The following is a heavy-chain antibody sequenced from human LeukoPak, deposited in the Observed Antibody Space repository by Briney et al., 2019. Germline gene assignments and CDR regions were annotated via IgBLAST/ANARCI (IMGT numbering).Heavy chain of an antibody. V-gene: IGHV4-39*01. CDR3: ARHTVGATTPEYFQH. CDR2: IYYSGST. J-gene: IGHJ1*01. Sequence: PSETLSLTCTVSGGSISSSSYYWGWIRQPPGKGLEWIGSIYYSGSTYYNPSLKSRVTISVDTSKNQFSLKLGSVTAADTAVYYCARHTVGATTPEYFQHWGQGTLVTVSS. CDR1: GGSISSSSYY. D-gene: IGHD1-26*01.